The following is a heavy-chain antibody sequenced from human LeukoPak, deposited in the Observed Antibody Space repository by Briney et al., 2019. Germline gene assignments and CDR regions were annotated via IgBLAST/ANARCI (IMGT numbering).Heavy chain of an antibody. J-gene: IGHJ4*02. V-gene: IGHV1-69*13. D-gene: IGHD2-15*01. CDR2: IIPIFGTA. Sequence: ASVKVSCKASGGTFSSYAISWVRQAPGQGLEWMGGIIPIFGTANYAQKFQGRVTITADESTSTAYMELSSLRSEDTAVYYCGLLMVVAATDSWGQGTLVTVSS. CDR3: GLLMVVAATDS. CDR1: GGTFSSYA.